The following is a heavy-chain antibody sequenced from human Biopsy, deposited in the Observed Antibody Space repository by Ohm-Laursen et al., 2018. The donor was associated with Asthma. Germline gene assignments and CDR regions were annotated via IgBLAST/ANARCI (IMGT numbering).Heavy chain of an antibody. CDR2: VSSDGHNK. D-gene: IGHD3-22*01. Sequence: SSLRLSCAASGFVFSQCGMHWVRQGPGKGLEWVALVSSDGHNKYYEDSVKGRLTISRDNSRKRLYLQINRLTVEDSAVYFCARQSGQDYGDSSGFDIWGQGTKVAVSS. V-gene: IGHV3-30*03. CDR1: GFVFSQCG. J-gene: IGHJ3*02. CDR3: ARQSGQDYGDSSGFDI.